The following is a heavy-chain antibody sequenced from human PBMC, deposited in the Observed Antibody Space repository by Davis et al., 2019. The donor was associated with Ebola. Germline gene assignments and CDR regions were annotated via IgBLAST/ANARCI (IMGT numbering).Heavy chain of an antibody. D-gene: IGHD4-11*01. J-gene: IGHJ6*02. V-gene: IGHV1-8*01. CDR2: MNPNSGNT. CDR1: GYTFPSYD. CDR3: ARDQQDYSNPPGVLYYYYGMDV. Sequence: ASVKVSCKASGYTFPSYDINWVRQATGQGLEWMGWMNPNSGNTGYAQKFQGRVTMTRNTSISTAYMELSSLRSEDTAVYYCARDQQDYSNPPGVLYYYYGMDVWGQGTTVTVSS.